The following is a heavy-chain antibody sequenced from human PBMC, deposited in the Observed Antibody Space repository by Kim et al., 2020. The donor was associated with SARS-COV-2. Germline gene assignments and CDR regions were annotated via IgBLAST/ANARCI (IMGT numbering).Heavy chain of an antibody. D-gene: IGHD2-15*01. Sequence: SRVTISVDTSKNQFSLKLRSVTAADTAVYYCARHRAPGYCSGGSCYSFDYWGQGTLVTVSS. J-gene: IGHJ4*02. CDR3: ARHRAPGYCSGGSCYSFDY. V-gene: IGHV4-59*08.